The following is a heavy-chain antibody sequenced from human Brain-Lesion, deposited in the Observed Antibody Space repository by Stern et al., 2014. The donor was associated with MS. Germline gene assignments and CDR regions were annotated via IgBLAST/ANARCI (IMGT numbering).Heavy chain of an antibody. Sequence: VQLVESGPGLVKPSETLSLTCTVAGGSVSSTSYAWAWIRQPPGKGLEWIGTIYYSGNTSYSPSLKSRPTIPLDTSQNPFSLQLGSVTAADTAVYYCAGEEDIRYCSGGSCTGNWFDPWGQGTLVTVSS. D-gene: IGHD2-15*01. J-gene: IGHJ5*02. CDR1: GGSVSSTSYA. CDR3: AGEEDIRYCSGGSCTGNWFDP. CDR2: IYYSGNT. V-gene: IGHV4-39*01.